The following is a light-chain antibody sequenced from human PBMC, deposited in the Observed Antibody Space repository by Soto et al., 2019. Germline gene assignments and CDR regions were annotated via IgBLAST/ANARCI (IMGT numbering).Light chain of an antibody. CDR2: DGS. CDR1: QDITDY. J-gene: IGKJ4*01. CDR3: QQYDDLPLT. Sequence: DIQMTQSPSSRSASVGDRVTITCQASQDITDYLSWLQQRPGKAPKLLIYDGSKLGRGVPSRFSGGKSGTDFTLTISSLQPEDAATYYCQQYDDLPLTFGGGTKVDIK. V-gene: IGKV1-33*01.